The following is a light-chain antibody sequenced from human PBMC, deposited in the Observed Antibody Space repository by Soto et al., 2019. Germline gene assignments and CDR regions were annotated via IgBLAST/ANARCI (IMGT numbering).Light chain of an antibody. V-gene: IGLV2-23*01. J-gene: IGLJ1*01. CDR3: CSXXXXXXXV. CDR2: EGS. Sequence: QSALTQPASVSGSPGQSITISCTGTSSDVGTYNLVSWYQHHPGKAPKLMIYEGSKRPSGVSNRFSGSKSGNTASLTISGLQAEDEADYYCCSXXXXXXXVXXTGTK. CDR1: SSDVGTYNL.